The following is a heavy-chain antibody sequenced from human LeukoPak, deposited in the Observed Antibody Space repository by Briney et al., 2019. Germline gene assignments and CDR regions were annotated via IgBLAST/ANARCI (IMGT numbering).Heavy chain of an antibody. CDR3: ARGGGYSYGFNWFDP. J-gene: IGHJ5*02. CDR1: GYTFTGYY. CDR2: INAGNGNT. V-gene: IGHV1-3*01. D-gene: IGHD5-18*01. Sequence: ASVKVSCKASGYTFTGYYMHWVRQAPGQRLEWMGWINAGNGNTKYSQKFQGRVTITRDTSASTAYMELSSLRSEDTAVYYCARGGGYSYGFNWFDPWGQGTLVTVSS.